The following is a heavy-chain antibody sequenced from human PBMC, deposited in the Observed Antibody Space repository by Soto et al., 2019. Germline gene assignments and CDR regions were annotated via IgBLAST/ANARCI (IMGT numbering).Heavy chain of an antibody. CDR1: GYTFTGYY. J-gene: IGHJ6*02. CDR3: ARVRDCSGGSCPYGMDV. V-gene: IGHV1-2*04. Sequence: QVQLVQSGAEVKKPGASVKVSCKASGYTFTGYYMHWVRQAPGQGLEWMGWINPNSGGTNYAQKCQGWGTITRDASISTAYRELRRLRSDDTAVYYCARVRDCSGGSCPYGMDVWGQGTTVTVSS. CDR2: INPNSGGT. D-gene: IGHD2-15*01.